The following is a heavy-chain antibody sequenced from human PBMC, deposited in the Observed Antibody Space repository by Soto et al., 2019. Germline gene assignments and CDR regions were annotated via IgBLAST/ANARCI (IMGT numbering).Heavy chain of an antibody. CDR2: IDPSDSYT. J-gene: IGHJ6*02. CDR1: GYSFTSYW. Sequence: GESLKISCKGSGYSFTSYWISWVRQMPGKGLEWMGRIDPSDSYTNYSPSFQGHVTISADKSISTAYLQWSSLKASDTAMYYCARGSGYYYVYYGMDVWGQGTTVTVS. V-gene: IGHV5-10-1*01. D-gene: IGHD3-22*01. CDR3: ARGSGYYYVYYGMDV.